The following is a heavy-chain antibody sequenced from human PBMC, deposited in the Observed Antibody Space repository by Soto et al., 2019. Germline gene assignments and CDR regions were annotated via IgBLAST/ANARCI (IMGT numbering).Heavy chain of an antibody. CDR1: EFTFSSYA. J-gene: IGHJ4*02. D-gene: IGHD1-26*01. V-gene: IGHV3-23*01. Sequence: EVQLLESGGGLVQPGGSQRLSCVASEFTFSSYAMNWVRQAPGKGLEWVSGISDSGGSTYYADSVKGRFTISRDNSRSTLYLQMNNLRAEDTAVYYCAKAPSGSYYWTFDYWGQGTPVTVSS. CDR3: AKAPSGSYYWTFDY. CDR2: ISDSGGST.